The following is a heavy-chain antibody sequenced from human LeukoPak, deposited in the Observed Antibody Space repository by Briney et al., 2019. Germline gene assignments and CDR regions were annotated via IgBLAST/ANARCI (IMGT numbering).Heavy chain of an antibody. J-gene: IGHJ5*02. V-gene: IGHV1-69*10. Sequence: SVKVSSKESGGTLSSYAISGVRQTPGQGLEWMGRIIPILGIANYAQKFQGRVTITEDKSTSTAYMELSSLRSEDTAVYYCARVVPDTAMVLDPTSWFDPWGQGTLVTVSS. CDR3: ARVVPDTAMVLDPTSWFDP. CDR2: IIPILGIA. CDR1: GGTLSSYA. D-gene: IGHD5-18*01.